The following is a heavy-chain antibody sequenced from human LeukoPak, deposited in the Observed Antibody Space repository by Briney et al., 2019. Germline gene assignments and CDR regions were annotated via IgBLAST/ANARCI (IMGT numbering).Heavy chain of an antibody. Sequence: GGSLRLSCAASGFTFSSYGMHWVRQAPGKGLEWVAVISYDGSNKYYADSVKGRFTISRDNSKNTLYLQMNSLRAEDTAVYFCAKGIESSGSYYTSFDSWGQGTLVTVSS. V-gene: IGHV3-30*18. CDR3: AKGIESSGSYYTSFDS. J-gene: IGHJ4*02. CDR1: GFTFSSYG. CDR2: ISYDGSNK. D-gene: IGHD1-26*01.